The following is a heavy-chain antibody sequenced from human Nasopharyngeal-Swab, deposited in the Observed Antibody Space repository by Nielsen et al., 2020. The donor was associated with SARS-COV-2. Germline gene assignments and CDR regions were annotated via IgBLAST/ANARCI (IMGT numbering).Heavy chain of an antibody. V-gene: IGHV3-21*01. CDR3: ARDSELELRLGYYYYYGMDV. Sequence: GESLKISCAASGFTFSSYSMNWVRQAPGKGLEWVSSISSRSSYIYYADSVKGRFTISRDNAKNSLYLQMNSLRAEDTAVYYCARDSELELRLGYYYYYGMDVWGQGTTVTVSS. D-gene: IGHD1-7*01. CDR2: ISSRSSYI. CDR1: GFTFSSYS. J-gene: IGHJ6*02.